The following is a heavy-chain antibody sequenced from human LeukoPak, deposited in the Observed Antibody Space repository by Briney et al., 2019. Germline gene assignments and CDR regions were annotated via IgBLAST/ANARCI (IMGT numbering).Heavy chain of an antibody. CDR3: ARGVIAAAVKGYFDY. V-gene: IGHV4-34*01. J-gene: IGHJ4*02. CDR2: INHSGST. Sequence: KTSEPLSPTCAVYGGSFSGYYWSWIRQPPGKGLEWVGEINHSGSTNYNPSLKSRVTISVDTSKNQFSLKLSSVTAADTAVYYCARGVIAAAVKGYFDYWGQGTLVTVSS. D-gene: IGHD6-13*01. CDR1: GGSFSGYY.